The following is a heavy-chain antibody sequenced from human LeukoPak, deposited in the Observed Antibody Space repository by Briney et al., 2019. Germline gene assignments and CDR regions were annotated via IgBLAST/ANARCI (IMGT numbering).Heavy chain of an antibody. D-gene: IGHD5-12*01. CDR2: ISSSGSTI. Sequence: PGGSLRLSCAASGFTFSNYEMHWVRQAPGKGLEWVSYISSSGSTIYYADSVKGRFTISRDNAKNSLYLQMNSLRAEDTAVYYCAREVRRSLPAPHRDDIVATTNSRYYYYMDVWGKGTTVTVSS. V-gene: IGHV3-48*03. CDR1: GFTFSNYE. J-gene: IGHJ6*03. CDR3: AREVRRSLPAPHRDDIVATTNSRYYYYMDV.